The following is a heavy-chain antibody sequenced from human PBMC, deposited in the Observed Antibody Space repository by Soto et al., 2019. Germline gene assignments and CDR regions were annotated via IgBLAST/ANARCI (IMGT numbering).Heavy chain of an antibody. V-gene: IGHV1-69*06. CDR1: GGTFSSYA. CDR2: IIPIFGTA. Sequence: QVQLVQSGAEVKKPGSSVKVSCKASGGTFSSYAISWVRQAPGQGLEWMGGIIPIFGTANYAQKFQGRVTITADKSTSTAYMELSSLRSEDTAVYYCARDPHENFWSGYYTPYYFDYWGQGTLVTVSS. J-gene: IGHJ4*02. CDR3: ARDPHENFWSGYYTPYYFDY. D-gene: IGHD3-3*01.